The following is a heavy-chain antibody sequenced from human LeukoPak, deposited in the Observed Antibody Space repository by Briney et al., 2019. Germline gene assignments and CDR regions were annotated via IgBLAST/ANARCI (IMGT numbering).Heavy chain of an antibody. V-gene: IGHV6-1*01. D-gene: IGHD4-17*01. Sequence: SQTLSLTCAISGDSVSSNSATWNWIRQSLSRGLEWLGRTYYRSKWYNDYAVSVKSRITINPDTSKNQFPLQLNSVTPEDTAVYYCARACFTVTTVEVGIYYYYMDVWGKGTTVTVSS. CDR3: ARACFTVTTVEVGIYYYYMDV. CDR1: GDSVSSNSAT. CDR2: TYYRSKWYN. J-gene: IGHJ6*03.